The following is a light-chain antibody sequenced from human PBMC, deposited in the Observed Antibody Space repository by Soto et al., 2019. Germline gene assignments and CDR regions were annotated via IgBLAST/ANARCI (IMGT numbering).Light chain of an antibody. V-gene: IGKV3-20*01. CDR1: QSVSSTS. J-gene: IGKJ1*01. CDR2: GAS. Sequence: EIVLTQSPGTLSLSPGERATLSCRASQSVSSTSLAWYQQKPGQAPRLLISGASSRATGIPDRFSGSGSGTDFTLTISRLEPEDFAVYYCQHYGPSRTFGQGTKVEI. CDR3: QHYGPSRT.